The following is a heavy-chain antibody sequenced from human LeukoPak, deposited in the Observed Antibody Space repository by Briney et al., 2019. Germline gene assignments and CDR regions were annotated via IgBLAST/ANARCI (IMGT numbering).Heavy chain of an antibody. CDR2: IYSGDSDT. CDR3: ACHVDRAMARFPTFLDY. D-gene: IGHD5-18*01. V-gene: IGHV5-51*01. J-gene: IGHJ4*02. CDR1: GYSFTSYW. Sequence: GESLKISCKGSGYSFTSYWIGWVRQMPGKGLEWMGIIYSGDSDTRYSPSFQGQVTISADKSISTAYLQWSGLKASDTAMYYCACHVDRAMARFPTFLDYWGQGTLVTVSS.